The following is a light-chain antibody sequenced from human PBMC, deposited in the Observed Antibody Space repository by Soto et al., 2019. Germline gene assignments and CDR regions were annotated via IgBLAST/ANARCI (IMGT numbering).Light chain of an antibody. J-gene: IGKJ4*01. CDR3: QQRNSWPLT. Sequence: DIVLTQPPGTLSLSPGERATLYCRASQSVSSNHLAWYQQKPGQAPRLLIYGTSSRATGIPDRFSGSGSGTDFTLTISSLEPEDFAFYYCQQRNSWPLTFGGGTKVDI. CDR1: QSVSSNH. CDR2: GTS. V-gene: IGKV3D-20*02.